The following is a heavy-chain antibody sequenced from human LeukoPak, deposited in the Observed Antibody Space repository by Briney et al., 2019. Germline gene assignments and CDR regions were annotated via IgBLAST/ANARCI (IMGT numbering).Heavy chain of an antibody. V-gene: IGHV1-18*01. CDR3: ARDQVALRHGRDV. Sequence: PSVKVSCKASGCTFTSYGISWVRQAPGQGLEWMGWISAYNGKSNNAQKHQRRVTMTTDTSTSTAYMELRSLRSDDTAAYYCARDQVALRHGRDVWGQGTTVTVSS. J-gene: IGHJ6*02. CDR2: ISAYNGKS. CDR1: GCTFTSYG. D-gene: IGHD5-12*01.